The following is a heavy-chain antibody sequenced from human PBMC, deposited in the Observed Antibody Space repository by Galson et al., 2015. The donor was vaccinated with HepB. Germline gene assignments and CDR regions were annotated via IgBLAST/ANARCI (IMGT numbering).Heavy chain of an antibody. CDR3: AKLAGDYVWGNHRRDLDY. CDR2: IIGSGDGT. Sequence: SLRLSCAASGFAFSSFAVTWFRQIPGKGLEWVSAIIGSGDGTYYADSVKGRFTISRDNSNNTLYLQMNNLRAEDTAIYFCAKLAGDYVWGNHRRDLDYWGQGTLVTVSS. J-gene: IGHJ4*02. CDR1: GFAFSSFA. D-gene: IGHD3-16*02. V-gene: IGHV3-23*01.